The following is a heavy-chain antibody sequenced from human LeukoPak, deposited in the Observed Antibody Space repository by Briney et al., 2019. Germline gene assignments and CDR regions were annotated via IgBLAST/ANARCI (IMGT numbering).Heavy chain of an antibody. Sequence: AGGSLGLSCAASGFTFSSFAMTWVRQAPGKGLEWVSTVSGSAGRTDYADSVKGRFTISRDNLKNTLYLQMNGLRAGDTAVYYCAKNRGHCVDGVCHNYYYMDVWGRGTTVTVSS. CDR2: VSGSAGRT. D-gene: IGHD2-8*02. CDR1: GFTFSSFA. V-gene: IGHV3-23*01. J-gene: IGHJ6*03. CDR3: AKNRGHCVDGVCHNYYYMDV.